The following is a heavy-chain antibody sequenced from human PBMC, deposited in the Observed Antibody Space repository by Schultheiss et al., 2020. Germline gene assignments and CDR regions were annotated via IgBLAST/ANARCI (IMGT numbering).Heavy chain of an antibody. CDR2: ISYDGSNK. D-gene: IGHD3-16*01. Sequence: GGSLRLSCAVSGFTFSSYDMHWVRQAPGKGLEWVAVISYDGSNKYYADSVKGRFTISRDNSKNTLYLQMNSLRAEDTAVYYCARDGGGYFDYWGQGTLVTVSS. J-gene: IGHJ4*02. CDR3: ARDGGGYFDY. V-gene: IGHV3-30*03. CDR1: GFTFSSYD.